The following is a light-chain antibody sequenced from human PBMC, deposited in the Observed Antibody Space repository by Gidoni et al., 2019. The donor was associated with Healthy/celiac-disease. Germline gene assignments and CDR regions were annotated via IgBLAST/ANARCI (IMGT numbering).Light chain of an antibody. J-gene: IGLJ3*02. V-gene: IGLV3-1*01. Sequence: SYALTQPPSVSVSPGQTASITCSGAKLGDKYACWYQQKPGQSPVLVIYQDSKRPSGIPERFSGSNSGNTATLTISGTQAMDEADYYCQAWDSSTAWVFGGGTKLTVL. CDR2: QDS. CDR1: KLGDKY. CDR3: QAWDSSTAWV.